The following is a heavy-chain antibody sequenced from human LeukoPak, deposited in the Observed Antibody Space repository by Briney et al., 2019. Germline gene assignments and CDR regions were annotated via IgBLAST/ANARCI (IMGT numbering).Heavy chain of an antibody. V-gene: IGHV4-34*01. J-gene: IGHJ4*02. Sequence: SETLSLTCAVYGGSFRGYYWSWIRQPPGKGLEWIGEINHSGSTNYNPSLKSRVTISVDTSKNQFSLKLSSVTAADTAVYYCAREGMSSSSWYSFDYWGQGTLVTVSS. D-gene: IGHD6-13*01. CDR3: AREGMSSSSWYSFDY. CDR1: GGSFRGYY. CDR2: INHSGST.